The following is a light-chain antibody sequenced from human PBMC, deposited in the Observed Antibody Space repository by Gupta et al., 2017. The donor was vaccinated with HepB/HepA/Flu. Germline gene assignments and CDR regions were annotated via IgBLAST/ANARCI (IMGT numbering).Light chain of an antibody. Sequence: SYELTQPPSVSVSPGQTARITCSGDALPTKYAYWYQQKSGQAPVLVIYEDSKRPSGLPERFSGSSSGTMATLTISGAQVEDEADYYCYSTDSSGNGVFGGGTKLTVL. J-gene: IGLJ2*01. CDR3: YSTDSSGNGV. CDR1: ALPTKY. V-gene: IGLV3-10*01. CDR2: EDS.